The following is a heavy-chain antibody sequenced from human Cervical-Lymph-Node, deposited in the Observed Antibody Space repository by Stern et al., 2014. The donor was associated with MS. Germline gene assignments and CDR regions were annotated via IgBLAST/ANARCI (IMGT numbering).Heavy chain of an antibody. CDR3: ARSLVVPAAIPSDY. Sequence: QVQLVQSGAEVKKPGSSVKVSCKASGGTFSSYAISWVRQAPGQGLEWMGGIVLIFGTATYAQKFQGRVTITADESTSTAYMELSSLRSEDTAVYYCARSLVVPAAIPSDYWGQGTLVTVSS. CDR1: GGTFSSYA. V-gene: IGHV1-69*01. D-gene: IGHD2-2*01. CDR2: IVLIFGTA. J-gene: IGHJ4*02.